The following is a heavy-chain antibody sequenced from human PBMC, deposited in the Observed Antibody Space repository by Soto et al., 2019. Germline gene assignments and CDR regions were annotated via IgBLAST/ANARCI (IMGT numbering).Heavy chain of an antibody. CDR3: ASDASGTTSFLVS. D-gene: IGHD1-1*01. J-gene: IGHJ5*01. V-gene: IGHV3-33*01. CDR2: IWLDGSER. Sequence: QVQLVESGGGVVQPGKSLRLSCVASGFSFGSSSMHWVRQAPGKGLEWISGIWLDGSERYYRDSVKGRFTISRDNSKNTLFLQMNSLRAAATAVYTCASDASGTTSFLVSWGQGTLVTVSS. CDR1: GFSFGSSS.